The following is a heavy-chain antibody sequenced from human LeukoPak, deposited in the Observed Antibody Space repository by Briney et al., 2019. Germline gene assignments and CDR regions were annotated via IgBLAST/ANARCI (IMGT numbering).Heavy chain of an antibody. J-gene: IGHJ4*02. CDR2: INPNSGGT. Sequence: GASVKVSCKASGYTFTGYYMHWVRQAPGQGLEWMGWINPNSGGTNYAQKFQGRVTMTRDTSISTAYMELSGLRSDDTAVYYCAKGGITIFGVVTLDYWGQGTLVTVSS. D-gene: IGHD3-3*01. CDR3: AKGGITIFGVVTLDY. V-gene: IGHV1-2*02. CDR1: GYTFTGYY.